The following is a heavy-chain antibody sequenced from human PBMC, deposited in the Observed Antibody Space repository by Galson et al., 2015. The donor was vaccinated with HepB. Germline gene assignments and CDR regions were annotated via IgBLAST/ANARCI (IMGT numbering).Heavy chain of an antibody. Sequence: SLRLSCAASGFTFSSYGMHWVRQAPGKGLEWVALIWYDGSNKYYADSVKGRFTISRDNSKNTLHLQMNSLRAEDTAVYYCARRGGTTGRGGMDVWGQGTTVTVSS. CDR3: ARRGGTTGRGGMDV. CDR2: IWYDGSNK. D-gene: IGHD2-15*01. CDR1: GFTFSSYG. V-gene: IGHV3-33*08. J-gene: IGHJ6*02.